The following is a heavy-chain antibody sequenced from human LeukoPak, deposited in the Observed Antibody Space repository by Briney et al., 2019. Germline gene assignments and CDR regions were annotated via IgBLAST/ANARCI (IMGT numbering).Heavy chain of an antibody. CDR1: GFTFSSYW. J-gene: IGHJ6*04. CDR3: ATRYCTISACRASSYKSFDV. V-gene: IGHV3-7*01. CDR2: IKEGGGEG. Sequence: GGSLRLSCAASGFTFSSYWMTWVRQAPGKGLECVANIKEGGGEGYYVDSVKGRFTVSRDNAKNSLYLQLTSLRAEDTAVYYCATRYCTISACRASSYKSFDVWGKGTTVTVSS. D-gene: IGHD2-8*01.